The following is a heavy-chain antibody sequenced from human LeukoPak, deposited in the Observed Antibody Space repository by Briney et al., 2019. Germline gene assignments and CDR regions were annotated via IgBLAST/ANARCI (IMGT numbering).Heavy chain of an antibody. J-gene: IGHJ6*02. V-gene: IGHV3-7*03. CDR3: AKDLGVVVPADIPYGMDV. Sequence: GGSLRLSCAASGFTFSSYSMNWVRQAPGKGLEWVANIKHDGSEKYYVDSVKGRFTISRDNAKNSLYLQMNSLRAEDTAVYYCAKDLGVVVPADIPYGMDVWGQGTTVTVSS. D-gene: IGHD2-2*01. CDR1: GFTFSSYS. CDR2: IKHDGSEK.